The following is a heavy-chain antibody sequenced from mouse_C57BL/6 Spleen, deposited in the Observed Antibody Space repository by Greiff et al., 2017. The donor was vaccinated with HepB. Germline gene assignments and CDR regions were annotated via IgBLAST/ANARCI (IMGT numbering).Heavy chain of an antibody. J-gene: IGHJ2*01. Sequence: QVQLQQPGAELVRPGSSVKLSCKASGYTFTSYWMDWVKQRPGQGLEWIGNIYPSDSETHYNQKFKDKATLTVDKSSSTAYMQLSSLTSEDSAVYYCARRGVGLVYFDYWGQGTTLTVSS. V-gene: IGHV1-61*01. CDR2: IYPSDSET. CDR3: ARRGVGLVYFDY. D-gene: IGHD4-1*01. CDR1: GYTFTSYW.